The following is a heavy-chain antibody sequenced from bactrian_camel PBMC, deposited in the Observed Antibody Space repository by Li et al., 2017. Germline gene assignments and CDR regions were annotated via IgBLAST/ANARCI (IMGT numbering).Heavy chain of an antibody. CDR2: INSDGTTT. J-gene: IGHJ4*01. Sequence: HVQLVESGGGSVQPGGSLRLSCTVPGFTSNKCGMDWYRQAAGKQREWVSGINSDGTTTNYKDSVKGRLTFSKVNAKNTLSLQMNSLTPEDTAMYYCAAESTTPCVADGVWIEYDYKYWGQGTQVTVS. V-gene: IGHV3S1*01. CDR1: GFTSNKCG. D-gene: IGHD7*01. CDR3: AAESTTPCVADGVWIEYDYKY.